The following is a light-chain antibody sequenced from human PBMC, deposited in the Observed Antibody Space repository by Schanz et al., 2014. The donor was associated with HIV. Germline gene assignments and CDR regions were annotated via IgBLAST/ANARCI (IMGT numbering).Light chain of an antibody. V-gene: IGLV2-8*01. J-gene: IGLJ3*02. CDR3: TTWDDSLKGWV. Sequence: QSVLTQPPSASGSPGQSVTISCTGTSSDVGGSNHVPWYQQHPGKAPKLMIYEVIKRPSGVPDRFSGSKSGSTASLAISGLQSEDEADYYCTTWDDSLKGWVFGGGTKLTVL. CDR2: EVI. CDR1: SSDVGGSNH.